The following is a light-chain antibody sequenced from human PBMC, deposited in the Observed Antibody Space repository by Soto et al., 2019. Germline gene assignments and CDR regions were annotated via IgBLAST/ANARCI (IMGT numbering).Light chain of an antibody. CDR3: CSYAGSTTWV. CDR1: SSDIGSDKL. J-gene: IGLJ3*02. Sequence: QSALTQPASVSGSPGQSITIYCTGTSSDIGSDKLVSWYQQHTGRAPKIIIYEAFKRPSGVSNRFSGSRSGNTASLTISGLRGEDEADYDCCSYAGSTTWVFGGGTKLTVL. CDR2: EAF. V-gene: IGLV2-23*01.